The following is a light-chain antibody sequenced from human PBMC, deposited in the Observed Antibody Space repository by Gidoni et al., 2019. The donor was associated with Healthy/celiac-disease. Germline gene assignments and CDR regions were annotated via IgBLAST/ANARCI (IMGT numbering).Light chain of an antibody. Sequence: DIQMTQSPSSLSASVGDRVTITCQASQDITNYLNWYQQKPGKAPKLLIYDASNLERGVPSRFSGRGSGTDFTFTISSLQPEDIATYYCQQYDKILFTFGGGTKVEIK. V-gene: IGKV1-33*01. CDR2: DAS. J-gene: IGKJ4*01. CDR1: QDITNY. CDR3: QQYDKILFT.